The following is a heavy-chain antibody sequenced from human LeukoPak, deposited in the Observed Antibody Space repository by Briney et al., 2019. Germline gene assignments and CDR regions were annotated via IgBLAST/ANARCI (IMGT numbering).Heavy chain of an antibody. D-gene: IGHD2-8*01. CDR1: GFTFTTYW. CDR2: IKQDGSEA. V-gene: IGHV3-7*01. J-gene: IGHJ4*02. Sequence: GGSLRLSCAASGFTFTTYWMAWVRQAPGKGLEWVTNIKQDGSEAVYADSVRGRFTISRDNAKNSLYLQMNSLRVEDTAVYYCSNGIYDRSYWGQGTLVTVSS. CDR3: SNGIYDRSY.